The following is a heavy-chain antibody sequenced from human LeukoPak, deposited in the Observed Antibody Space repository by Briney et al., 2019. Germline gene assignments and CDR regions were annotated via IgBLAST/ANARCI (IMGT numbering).Heavy chain of an antibody. V-gene: IGHV3-23*01. CDR2: ISGSGGST. D-gene: IGHD6-13*01. CDR3: AKAYQQQLGLSFDY. CDR1: GFTFSSYA. J-gene: IGHJ4*02. Sequence: GGSLRLSCAASGFTFSSYAMSGVGQAPGKGREWVSAISGSGGSTYYADSVKGRFTISRDNSKNTLYLQLNSLRAEDTAVYYCAKAYQQQLGLSFDYWGQGTLVTVSS.